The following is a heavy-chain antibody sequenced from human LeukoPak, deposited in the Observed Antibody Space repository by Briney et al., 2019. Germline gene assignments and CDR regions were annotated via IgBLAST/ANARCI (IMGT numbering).Heavy chain of an antibody. D-gene: IGHD3-10*01. V-gene: IGHV4-59*12. J-gene: IGHJ4*02. CDR2: IYYSGST. CDR1: GGSISSYY. CDR3: AASLWFGIYPDY. Sequence: PSETLSLTCTVSGGSISSYYWSWIRQPPGKGLEWIGYIYYSGSTNYNPSLKSRVTILVDTSKNHLSLSLNSVTAADTAVYYCAASLWFGIYPDYWGQGSLVTVSS.